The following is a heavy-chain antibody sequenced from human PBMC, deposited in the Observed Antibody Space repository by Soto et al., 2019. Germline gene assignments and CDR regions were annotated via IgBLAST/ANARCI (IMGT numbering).Heavy chain of an antibody. Sequence: GSLRLSCAASGFTFSSYSMNWVRQAPGKGLEWVSSISSSSSYIYYADSVKGRVTISRDNAKNSLYLQMNSLRAEDTAVYYCARVAQTSWDAFDIWGQGTMVTVSS. CDR2: ISSSSSYI. CDR3: ARVAQTSWDAFDI. CDR1: GFTFSSYS. J-gene: IGHJ3*02. V-gene: IGHV3-21*01. D-gene: IGHD6-6*01.